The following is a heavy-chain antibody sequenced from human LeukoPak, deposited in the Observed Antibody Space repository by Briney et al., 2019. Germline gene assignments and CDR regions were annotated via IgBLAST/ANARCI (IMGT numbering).Heavy chain of an antibody. J-gene: IGHJ4*02. CDR1: GGSISSSNW. V-gene: IGHV4-4*02. D-gene: IGHD6-13*01. CDR3: ARSIAAELIIFDY. Sequence: SETLSLTCAVSGGSISSSNWWSWVRQPPGKGLEWIGEIYHSGSTNYNPSLKSRVTISVDKSKNQFSLKLSSVTAADTAVYYCARSIAAELIIFDYWGQGTLVTVSS. CDR2: IYHSGST.